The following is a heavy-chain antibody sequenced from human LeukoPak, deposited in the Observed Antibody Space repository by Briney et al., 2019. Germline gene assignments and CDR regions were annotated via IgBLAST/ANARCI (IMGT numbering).Heavy chain of an antibody. J-gene: IGHJ5*02. V-gene: IGHV4-34*01. CDR2: INHSGGT. CDR3: ARSYSSSWSWFDP. Sequence: PSETLSLTCAVYGGSFSGYYWSWIRQPPGKGLEWIGEINHSGGTNYNPSLKSRVTISVDTSKNQFSLKLSSVTAADTAVYYCARSYSSSWSWFDPWGQGTLVTVSS. D-gene: IGHD6-13*01. CDR1: GGSFSGYY.